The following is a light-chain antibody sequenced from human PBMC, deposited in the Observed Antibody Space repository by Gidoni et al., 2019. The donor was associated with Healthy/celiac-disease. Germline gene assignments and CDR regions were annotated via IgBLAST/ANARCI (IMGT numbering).Light chain of an antibody. CDR1: SSNIGNNY. CDR2: DNN. CDR3: GTWDSSLSFWV. Sequence: SVLTQPPSVSAAPGTKVTISCSGSSSNIGNNYVSWYQQLPGTAPKLLIYDNNKRPSGIPDRFSGSKSGTSATLGITGLQTGDEADYYCGTWDSSLSFWVFGGGTKLTVL. V-gene: IGLV1-51*01. J-gene: IGLJ3*02.